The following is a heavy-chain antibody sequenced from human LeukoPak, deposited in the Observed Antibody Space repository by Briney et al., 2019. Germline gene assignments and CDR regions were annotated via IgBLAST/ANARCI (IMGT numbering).Heavy chain of an antibody. J-gene: IGHJ4*02. D-gene: IGHD4-17*01. CDR1: GYSFTSYW. V-gene: IGHV5-51*01. Sequence: GESLKISCKGSGYSFTSYWIGWVRQLPGKGLEWMGIIYPGDSDTRYSPSFQGQVTITADKSISTAYLQWSSLKASDTAMYYCARVLDDYGDYLDYWGQGTLVTVSS. CDR2: IYPGDSDT. CDR3: ARVLDDYGDYLDY.